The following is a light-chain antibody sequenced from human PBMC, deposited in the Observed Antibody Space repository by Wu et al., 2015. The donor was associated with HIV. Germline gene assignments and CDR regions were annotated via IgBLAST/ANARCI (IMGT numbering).Light chain of an antibody. J-gene: IGKJ1*01. V-gene: IGKV3-15*01. CDR3: QQYNNWPPWT. CDR1: QSVSRN. CDR2: DAS. Sequence: EIVMTQSPATLSVSPGARATLSCRASQSVSRNLAWYQQKPGQAPRLLIYDASTRATGIPARFSGSGSGTEFTLTISSMQSEDFAVYHCQQYNNWPPWTFGQGTKIEIK.